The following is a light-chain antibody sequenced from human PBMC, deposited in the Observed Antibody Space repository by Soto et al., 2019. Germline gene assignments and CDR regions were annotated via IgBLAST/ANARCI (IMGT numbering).Light chain of an antibody. Sequence: EIVFTQSPATLSLSPGEEATLSCRASQSVDSNYLAWYQQKPGQAPRLLIYDASTRATGIPARFSGSGSETDFTLTITSLEPEDFAVYYCQQRNNWPPITFGQGTRLEIK. CDR2: DAS. CDR3: QQRNNWPPIT. CDR1: QSVDSNY. V-gene: IGKV3-11*01. J-gene: IGKJ5*01.